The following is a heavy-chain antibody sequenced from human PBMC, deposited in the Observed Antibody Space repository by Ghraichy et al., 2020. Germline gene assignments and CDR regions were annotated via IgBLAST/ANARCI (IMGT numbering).Heavy chain of an antibody. J-gene: IGHJ5*02. CDR3: ARVVYYDSTHWFDP. Sequence: SETLSLTCTVSGGSVSSGSYYWSWIRQPPGKGLEWIGYIYYSGSTNYNPSLKSRVTISVDTSKNQFSLKLSSVTAADTAVYYCARVVYYDSTHWFDPWGQGTLVTVSS. CDR1: GGSVSSGSYY. CDR2: IYYSGST. D-gene: IGHD3-22*01. V-gene: IGHV4-61*01.